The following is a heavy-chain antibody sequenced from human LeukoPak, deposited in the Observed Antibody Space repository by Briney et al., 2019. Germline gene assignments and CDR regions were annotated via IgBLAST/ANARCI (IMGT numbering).Heavy chain of an antibody. Sequence: SETLSLTCTVSGGSISSYYWSWIRQPPGKGLEWIGYIYTSGSTNYNPSLKSRVTISVDTSKNQFSLKLSSVTAADTAVYYCARMGYSSGWYMGALDYWGQGTLVTVSS. CDR2: IYTSGST. J-gene: IGHJ4*02. CDR1: GGSISSYY. CDR3: ARMGYSSGWYMGALDY. D-gene: IGHD6-19*01. V-gene: IGHV4-4*08.